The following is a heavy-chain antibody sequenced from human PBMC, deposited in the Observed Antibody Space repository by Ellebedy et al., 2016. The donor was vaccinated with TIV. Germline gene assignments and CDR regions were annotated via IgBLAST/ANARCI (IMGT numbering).Heavy chain of an antibody. CDR3: ARGGSVAEDLDY. CDR2: ISVYNGET. J-gene: IGHJ4*02. Sequence: AASVKVSCKASGYDFINFGITWVRQAPGQGLEWMGWISVYNGETKSAQKVQGRLTISTDTFTKTAYMELRSLRADDTAVYYCARGGSVAEDLDYWGQGTLVSVSS. CDR1: GYDFINFG. V-gene: IGHV1-18*04. D-gene: IGHD6-19*01.